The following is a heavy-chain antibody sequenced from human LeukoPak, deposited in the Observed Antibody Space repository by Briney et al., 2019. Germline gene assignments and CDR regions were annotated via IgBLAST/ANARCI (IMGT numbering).Heavy chain of an antibody. J-gene: IGHJ1*01. D-gene: IGHD6-25*01. CDR3: AAAHGKH. V-gene: IGHV6-1*01. CDR1: GDSVSSNSGT. Sequence: SQTLSLTCAISGDSVSSNSGTWNWIRQSPSRGLEWLGRTYYRSKWYSDYAPSVKGRITINPDTSKNHFSLQLNSVTPGDTAVYYCAAAHGKHWGQGTLVIVSS. CDR2: TYYRSKWYS.